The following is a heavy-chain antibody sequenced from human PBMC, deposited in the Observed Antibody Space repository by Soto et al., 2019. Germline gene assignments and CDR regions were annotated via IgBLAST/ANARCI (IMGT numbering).Heavy chain of an antibody. Sequence: PGGSLRLSCAASGFTFSSYAMSWVRQAPGKGLEWVSAISGSGGSTYYADSVKGRFTISRDNSKNTLYLQMNSLRAEDTAVYCCAKGPPGISGTTRWFDPWCQGPLVTVSS. V-gene: IGHV3-23*01. CDR1: GFTFSSYA. D-gene: IGHD1-7*01. J-gene: IGHJ5*02. CDR2: ISGSGGST. CDR3: AKGPPGISGTTRWFDP.